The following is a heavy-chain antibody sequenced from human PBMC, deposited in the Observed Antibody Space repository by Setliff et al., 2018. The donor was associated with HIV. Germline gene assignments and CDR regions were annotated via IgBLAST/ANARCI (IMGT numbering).Heavy chain of an antibody. CDR1: GFTFSSYS. CDR3: ARLSAVTTIDY. D-gene: IGHD6-19*01. V-gene: IGHV3-21*01. J-gene: IGHJ4*02. Sequence: PGGSLRLSCAASGFTFSSYSMNWVRQAPGKGLEWVSYISSSSSYTHYADSVKGRFTISRDNVKNSLYLQMNSLRAEDTAVYYCARLSAVTTIDYWGQGTLVTVSS. CDR2: ISSSSSYT.